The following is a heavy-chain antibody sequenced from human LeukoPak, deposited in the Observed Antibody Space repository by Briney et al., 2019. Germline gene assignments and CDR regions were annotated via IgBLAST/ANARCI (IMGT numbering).Heavy chain of an antibody. J-gene: IGHJ4*02. CDR1: GFTFSTYW. V-gene: IGHV3-7*01. D-gene: IGHD5-18*01. CDR3: TRDWTDTAMGLSDY. CDR2: IKPDGSEK. Sequence: PGGSLRLSCVASGFTFSTYWMSWVRQAPGKGLEWVANIKPDGSEKNYVDSVKGRFIISRDNAKNSLSLQMNSLRAEDTAVYYCTRDWTDTAMGLSDYWGQGTLVTVSS.